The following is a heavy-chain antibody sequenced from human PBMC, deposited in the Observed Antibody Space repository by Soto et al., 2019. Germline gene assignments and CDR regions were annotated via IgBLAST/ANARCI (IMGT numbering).Heavy chain of an antibody. Sequence: QVQLQQWGAGLLKPSETLSLTCAVYGGSFSGYQWSWISQTPGKGLEWIGGINDSGDINYNPSLKSRVTILVDSPKKQISQRLSSVTAAATAVYYCARGLILWFGELSRRGGYYYYMDVWGKGTTVTVSS. D-gene: IGHD3-10*01. V-gene: IGHV4-34*01. J-gene: IGHJ6*03. CDR1: GGSFSGYQ. CDR3: ARGLILWFGELSRRGGYYYYMDV. CDR2: INDSGDI.